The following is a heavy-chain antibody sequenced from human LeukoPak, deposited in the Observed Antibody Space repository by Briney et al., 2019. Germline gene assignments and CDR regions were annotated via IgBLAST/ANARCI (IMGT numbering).Heavy chain of an antibody. CDR1: GFTFSSYG. Sequence: GRSLRLSCAASGFTFSSYGMHWVRPAPGKGLEGVAVIWYDGSNQYYADSVKGRFTISRDNSKNTLYLQMNSLRAEDTAVYYCGRPIFIAAAGFDYWGQGTLVTVSS. J-gene: IGHJ4*02. V-gene: IGHV3-33*01. CDR3: GRPIFIAAAGFDY. D-gene: IGHD6-13*01. CDR2: IWYDGSNQ.